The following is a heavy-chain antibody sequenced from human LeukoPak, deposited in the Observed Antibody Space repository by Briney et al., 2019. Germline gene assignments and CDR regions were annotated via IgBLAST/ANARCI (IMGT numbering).Heavy chain of an antibody. V-gene: IGHV3-21*01. CDR1: GFTFSSHT. CDR2: IGSTGTNT. Sequence: PGGSLRLSCSGSGFTFSSHTVQWVRQAPGKGLEWVSSIGSTGTNTHYADSVKGRFTISRDNARNSLFLQMNSLRADDTAVYYYVNGDYREDWGQGTLVAVSS. J-gene: IGHJ1*01. CDR3: VNGDYRED. D-gene: IGHD4-17*01.